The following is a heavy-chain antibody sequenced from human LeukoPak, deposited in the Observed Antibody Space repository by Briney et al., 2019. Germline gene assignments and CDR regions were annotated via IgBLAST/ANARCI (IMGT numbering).Heavy chain of an antibody. V-gene: IGHV1-69*05. CDR1: GGTFSSYA. J-gene: IGHJ4*02. D-gene: IGHD3-22*01. CDR2: IIPIFGTA. CDR3: ATGDYYDSSGYYPNFTFDY. Sequence: SVKVSCKASGGTFSSYAISWVRQAPGQGLEWMGRIIPIFGTANYAQKFQGRVTITTDESTSTAYKELSSLRSEDTAVYYCATGDYYDSSGYYPNFTFDYWGQGTLVTVSS.